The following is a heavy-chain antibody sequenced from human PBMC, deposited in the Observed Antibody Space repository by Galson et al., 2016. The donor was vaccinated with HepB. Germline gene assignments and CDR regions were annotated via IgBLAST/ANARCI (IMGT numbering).Heavy chain of an antibody. CDR2: IKSKTAVGTT. D-gene: IGHD2-15*01. V-gene: IGHV3-15*01. J-gene: IGHJ4*02. Sequence: SLRLSCAASGFNFADAWMNWVRQAPGKGLEWVGRIKSKTAVGTTDYAAPVKGRFTISRDDSKNTLYLQMNSLKTGDTAMYYCVTRGGGNNWGPGTLVTVSS. CDR3: VTRGGGNN. CDR1: GFNFADAW.